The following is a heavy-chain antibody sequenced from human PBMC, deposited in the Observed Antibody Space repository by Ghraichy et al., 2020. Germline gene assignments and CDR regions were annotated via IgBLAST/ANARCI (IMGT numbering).Heavy chain of an antibody. V-gene: IGHV4-34*01. J-gene: IGHJ5*02. Sequence: SETLSLTCAVYGGSFSGYYWSWIRQPPGKGLEWIGEINHSGSTNYNPSLKSRVTISVDTSKNQFSLKLSSVTAADTAVYYCARGRQRVWFRELSLSRWFDPWGQGTLVTVSS. D-gene: IGHD3-10*01. CDR3: ARGRQRVWFRELSLSRWFDP. CDR2: INHSGST. CDR1: GGSFSGYY.